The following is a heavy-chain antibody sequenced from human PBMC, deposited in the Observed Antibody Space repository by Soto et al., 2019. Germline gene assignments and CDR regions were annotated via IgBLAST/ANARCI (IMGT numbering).Heavy chain of an antibody. V-gene: IGHV1-18*01. Sequence: QVQLVQSGAEVKKPGASVKVSCKASGYTFSTYGISWVRQAPGQGLEWMGWISAYNGDTETNYAQKFQGRATMTTDTSPSAAYMELRNLRSDDTAVYYCARAAAVIAAAGPDSWGQGTLVTVSS. CDR3: ARAAAVIAAAGPDS. D-gene: IGHD6-13*01. J-gene: IGHJ5*01. CDR1: GYTFSTYG. CDR2: ISAYNGDTET.